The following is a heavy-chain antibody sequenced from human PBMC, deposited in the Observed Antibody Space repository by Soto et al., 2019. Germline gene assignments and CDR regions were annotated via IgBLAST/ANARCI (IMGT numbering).Heavy chain of an antibody. J-gene: IGHJ4*02. D-gene: IGHD5-12*01. CDR2: IYYSGST. V-gene: IGHV4-31*03. CDR3: ARGYNYSRRSQIDY. Sequence: QVQLQESGPGLVKPSQTLSLTCTVSGGSISSGGYYWSWIRQHPGKGLEWIGYIYYSGSTYYNPSLKTRVTISVDTSKNQFSLKLSSVTAADTAVYYCARGYNYSRRSQIDYWGQGTLVTVSS. CDR1: GGSISSGGYY.